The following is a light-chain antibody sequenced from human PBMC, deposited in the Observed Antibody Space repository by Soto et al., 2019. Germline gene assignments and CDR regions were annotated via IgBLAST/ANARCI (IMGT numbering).Light chain of an antibody. V-gene: IGKV3-20*01. CDR1: QSVSSN. CDR3: QQYSSLWT. J-gene: IGKJ1*01. Sequence: EIVLTQSPGTLSLSPGERATLSCRASQSVSSNLAWYQQKPGQAPRLLIYGASTRATGIPARFSGSGSGTDFTLSISRLEPEDFAVYYCQQYSSLWTFGQGTKGDIK. CDR2: GAS.